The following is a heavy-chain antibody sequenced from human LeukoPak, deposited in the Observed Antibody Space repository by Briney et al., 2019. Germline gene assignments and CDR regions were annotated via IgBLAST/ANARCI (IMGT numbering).Heavy chain of an antibody. D-gene: IGHD3-16*01. J-gene: IGHJ6*02. CDR1: GFTSIAYA. Sequence: GGSLRLSCVGSGFTSIAYALTWARQAPGKGLEWVSGISGGGVTTYYADSVKGRFTISRDNSKNTLYLQMNSLRAEDTAVYYCARDQDDGDYYYGMDVWGQGTTVTVSS. V-gene: IGHV3-23*01. CDR3: ARDQDDGDYYYGMDV. CDR2: ISGGGVTT.